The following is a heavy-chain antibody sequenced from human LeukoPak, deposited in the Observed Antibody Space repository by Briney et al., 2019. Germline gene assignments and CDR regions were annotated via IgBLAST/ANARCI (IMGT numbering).Heavy chain of an antibody. V-gene: IGHV4-59*11. CDR3: ASSKGSSYYS. CDR2: IYYSGST. D-gene: IGHD2-2*01. Sequence: SETLSLTCTVSGGSISSHYWSWIRQPPGKGLEWIGYIYYSGSTNYNPSLKSRVTISVDTSKNQFSLKLSSVTAADTAVYYCASSKGSSYYSWGQGTLVTVSS. CDR1: GGSISSHY. J-gene: IGHJ4*02.